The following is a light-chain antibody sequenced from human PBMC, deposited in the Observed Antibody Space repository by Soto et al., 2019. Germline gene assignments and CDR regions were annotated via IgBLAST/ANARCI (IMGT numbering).Light chain of an antibody. V-gene: IGKV1-6*01. Sequence: AIQMTQSPSSLSASVGDRVTITCRASQGIRNDLGWYQQKPGTAPTLLIYAASNLQSGVPSRFSASGSGTDFTLTISTLQPEDFATYYCLQDYRYPRTFGQGTKLEMK. CDR1: QGIRND. CDR2: AAS. CDR3: LQDYRYPRT. J-gene: IGKJ2*01.